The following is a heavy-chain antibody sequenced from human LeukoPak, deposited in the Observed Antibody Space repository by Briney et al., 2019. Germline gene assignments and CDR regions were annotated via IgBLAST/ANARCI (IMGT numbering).Heavy chain of an antibody. J-gene: IGHJ5*02. CDR3: AKDGGDYRNSWFDP. Sequence: WARHPQKKKPEWVAVISYDGSHQYYADSVRGRFTISRDDAKNSVFLQMDSLRVEDTAVYYCAKDGGDYRNSWFDPWGQGTLVSVSS. D-gene: IGHD4-17*01. CDR2: ISYDGSHQ. V-gene: IGHV3-30*18.